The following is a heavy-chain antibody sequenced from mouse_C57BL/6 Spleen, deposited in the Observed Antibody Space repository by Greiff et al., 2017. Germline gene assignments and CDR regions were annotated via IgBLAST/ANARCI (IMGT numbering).Heavy chain of an antibody. V-gene: IGHV1-82*01. J-gene: IGHJ4*01. CDR3: ARSTMVTTGYAMDY. D-gene: IGHD2-2*01. Sequence: ESGPELVKPGASVKISCKASGYAFSSSWMNWVKQRPGKGLEWIGRIYPGDGDTNYNGKFKGKATLTADKSSSTAYMQLSSLTSEDSAVYFCARSTMVTTGYAMDYWGQGTSVTVSS. CDR1: GYAFSSSW. CDR2: IYPGDGDT.